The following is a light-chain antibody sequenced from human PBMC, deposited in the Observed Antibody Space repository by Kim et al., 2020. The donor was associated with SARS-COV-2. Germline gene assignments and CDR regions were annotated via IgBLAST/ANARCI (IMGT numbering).Light chain of an antibody. CDR2: GKN. J-gene: IGLJ2*01. V-gene: IGLV3-19*01. CDR3: NSRDSSGNHVV. Sequence: ALGKKVRITGQGDSLRSYYASWYQQKPGQAPVLVIYGKNNRPSGIPDRFSGSSTGNTASLTITGAQAEDEADYYCNSRDSSGNHVVFGGGTQLTVL. CDR1: SLRSYY.